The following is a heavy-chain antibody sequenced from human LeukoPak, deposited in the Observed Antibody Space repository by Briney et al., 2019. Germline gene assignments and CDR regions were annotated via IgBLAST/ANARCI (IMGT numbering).Heavy chain of an antibody. CDR1: GFTFSSYG. D-gene: IGHD2-2*01. V-gene: IGHV3-23*01. CDR3: AKNPGGVIVVVPAAYFDY. Sequence: GGSLRLSCAASGFTFSSYGMHWVRQAPGKGLEWVSAISGSGGSTYYADSVKGRFTISRDNSKNTLYLQMNSLRAEDTAVYYCAKNPGGVIVVVPAAYFDYWGQGTLVTVSS. CDR2: ISGSGGST. J-gene: IGHJ4*02.